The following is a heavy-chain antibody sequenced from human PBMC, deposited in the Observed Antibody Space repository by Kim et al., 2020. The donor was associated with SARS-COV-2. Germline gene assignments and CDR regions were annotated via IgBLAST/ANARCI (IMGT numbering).Heavy chain of an antibody. V-gene: IGHV3-33*06. CDR2: IWYDGSNK. CDR3: AKDGGSGSYYNVEGTDY. CDR1: GFTFSSYG. Sequence: GGSLRLSCAASGFTFSSYGMHWVRQAPGKGLEWVAVIWYDGSNKYYADSVKGRFTISRDNSKNTLYLQMNSLRAEDTAVYYCAKDGGSGSYYNVEGTDYWGQGTLVTVSS. J-gene: IGHJ4*02. D-gene: IGHD3-10*01.